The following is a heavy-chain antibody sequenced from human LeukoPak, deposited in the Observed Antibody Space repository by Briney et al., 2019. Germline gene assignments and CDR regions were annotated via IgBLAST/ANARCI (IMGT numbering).Heavy chain of an antibody. V-gene: IGHV4-30-4*01. J-gene: IGHJ5*02. CDR2: IYYSGST. Sequence: SQTLSLTCTVSGGSISSGDYYWSWIRQPPGKGLEWIGYIYYSGSTNYNPSLRSRVTISVDTSKNQFSLKLSSVTAADTAVYYCARWISMTWLPSPWFDPWGQGTLVTVSS. CDR1: GGSISSGDYY. CDR3: ARWISMTWLPSPWFDP. D-gene: IGHD6-19*01.